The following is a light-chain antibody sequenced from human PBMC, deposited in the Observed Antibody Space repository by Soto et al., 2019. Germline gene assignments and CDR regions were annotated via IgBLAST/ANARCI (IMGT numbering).Light chain of an antibody. CDR2: EVS. Sequence: QSVLTQPASVSGSPGQSITISCTGTNDDVGGYNFVSWFQQHPGKAPKLIISEVSNRPSGVSNRFSGSKSGNTASLTISGLQAGDEADYYCNSYTISSTWVFGGGTKLTVL. J-gene: IGLJ3*02. CDR3: NSYTISSTWV. CDR1: NDDVGGYNF. V-gene: IGLV2-14*01.